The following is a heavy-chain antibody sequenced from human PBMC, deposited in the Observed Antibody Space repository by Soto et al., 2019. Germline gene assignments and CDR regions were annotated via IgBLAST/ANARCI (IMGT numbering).Heavy chain of an antibody. CDR3: ARAGYYDILNGYPHADYYYYGIDV. CDR1: GYSFTSYW. Sequence: GESLKISCKGSGYSFTSYWIGWVRQMPGKGLEWMGIIYPGDSDTRYSPSFQGQVTISADKSISTAYLQWSSLKASDTAMYYCARAGYYDILNGYPHADYYYYGIDVWGQGTTVTVYS. CDR2: IYPGDSDT. J-gene: IGHJ6*02. V-gene: IGHV5-51*01. D-gene: IGHD3-9*01.